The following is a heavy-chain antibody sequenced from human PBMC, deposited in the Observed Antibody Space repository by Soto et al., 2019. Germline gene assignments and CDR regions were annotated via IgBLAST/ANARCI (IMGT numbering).Heavy chain of an antibody. V-gene: IGHV1-18*04. D-gene: IGHD2-15*01. J-gene: IGHJ5*02. CDR3: ARVSTVVRHNWFDP. CDR2: ISAHNGNT. CDR1: GYTFTSYG. Sequence: QVQLVQSGAEVKKPGASVKVSCKASGYTFTSYGISWVRQAPGQGLEWMGWISAHNGNTNYAQKLQCRVTMTPDTSTRTAYMELRSLRSDDTAVYYCARVSTVVRHNWFDPWGQGTLVTVSS.